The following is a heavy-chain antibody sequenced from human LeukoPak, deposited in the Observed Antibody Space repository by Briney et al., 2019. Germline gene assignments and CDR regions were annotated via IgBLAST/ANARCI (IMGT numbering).Heavy chain of an antibody. V-gene: IGHV3-21*01. D-gene: IGHD3-9*01. Sequence: GGSLRLSCAASGFTFSSYSMNWVRQAPGKGLEWVSSISSSSSYIYYADSVKGRFTISRDNAKNSLYLQMNSLRAEDTAVYYCARDYDILTGLQPAYYYYMDVWGKGTTVTISS. CDR2: ISSSSSYI. CDR1: GFTFSSYS. CDR3: ARDYDILTGLQPAYYYYMDV. J-gene: IGHJ6*03.